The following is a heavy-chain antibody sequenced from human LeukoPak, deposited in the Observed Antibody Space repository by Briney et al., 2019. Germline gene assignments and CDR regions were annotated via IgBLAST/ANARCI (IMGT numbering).Heavy chain of an antibody. V-gene: IGHV1-18*01. J-gene: IGHJ6*03. CDR2: ISAYNGNT. Sequence: ASVKVSCKASGYTFTSYGISWVRQAPGQGLEWMGWISAYNGNTNYAQKLQGRVTMTTDTSTSTAYMELRSLRSDDTAVYYCARDHGGWNTNYYYMDVWGKGTTVTVSS. CDR1: GYTFTSYG. D-gene: IGHD6-19*01. CDR3: ARDHGGWNTNYYYMDV.